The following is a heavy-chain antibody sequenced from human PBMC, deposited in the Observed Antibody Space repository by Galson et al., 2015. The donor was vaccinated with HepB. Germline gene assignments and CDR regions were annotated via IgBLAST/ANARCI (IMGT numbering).Heavy chain of an antibody. CDR3: ARTLKVDSSGWWYYFDY. Sequence: PALVKPTQTLTLTCTVSGFSLSNPRMGVSWIRQPPGKALEWLAHLFSNDEKSYSRSLQSGLTISKDTSKSQVVLTMTNMDPVDTATYYCARTLKVDSSGWWYYFDYWGQGTLVTVSS. CDR2: LFSNDEK. CDR1: GFSLSNPRMG. V-gene: IGHV2-26*01. D-gene: IGHD6-19*01. J-gene: IGHJ4*02.